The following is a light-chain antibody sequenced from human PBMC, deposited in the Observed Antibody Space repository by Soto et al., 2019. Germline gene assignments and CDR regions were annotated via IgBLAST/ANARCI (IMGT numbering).Light chain of an antibody. CDR2: AAS. CDR1: QVIGIY. CDR3: QQLVSYPQ. J-gene: IGKJ4*02. V-gene: IGKV1-9*01. Sequence: DIQLTQSPSFLSASIGDRVTITCRASQVIGIYLAWYQQKPGKAPNLLISAASTLQSGVPSRFSGSGSGTEFTLTISSLQHEDFATYYCQQLVSYPQFGGGTKVEIK.